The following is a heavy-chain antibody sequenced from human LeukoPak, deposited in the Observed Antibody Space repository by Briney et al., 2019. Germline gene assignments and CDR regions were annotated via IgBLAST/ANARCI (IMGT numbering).Heavy chain of an antibody. CDR1: GGSISSGGY. CDR2: IRYTGNT. CDR3: AGIVLREAAQFDF. J-gene: IGHJ4*02. D-gene: IGHD2-8*01. Sequence: PWEALSRTCTVSGGSISSGGYWSGIRPHPEKGLVWIGYIRYTGNTYYSPSLRSRVSISLHMSQKHFSLHLNSVTAADTAVYFCAGIVLREAAQFDFWGQGTLVTGSS. V-gene: IGHV4-31*03.